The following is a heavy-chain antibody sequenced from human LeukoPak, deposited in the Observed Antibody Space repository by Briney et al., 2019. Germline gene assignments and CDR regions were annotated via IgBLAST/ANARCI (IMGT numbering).Heavy chain of an antibody. CDR1: RFTFSSYW. V-gene: IGHV3-7*05. Sequence: GGSLRLSCAASRFTFSSYWLSWVRQAPGKGPEWVANINQDGGLKYYVDSVKGRFTISRDNAKNSLYLQMNSLRAEDTAVYYCARDQFEYSSSSSSFGMDVWGQGTTVTVSS. J-gene: IGHJ6*02. CDR3: ARDQFEYSSSSSSFGMDV. CDR2: INQDGGLK. D-gene: IGHD6-6*01.